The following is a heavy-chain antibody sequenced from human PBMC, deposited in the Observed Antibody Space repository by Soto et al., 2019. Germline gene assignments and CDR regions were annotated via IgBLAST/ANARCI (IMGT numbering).Heavy chain of an antibody. D-gene: IGHD2-15*01. J-gene: IGHJ4*02. CDR2: VSIGGST. CDR3: AKRRGAGGHFDY. Sequence: DVQLLESGGGLVQPEGSLRLSCAASGFTFSSYAMGWVRQGPGKGLGWVAVVSIGGSTHYADSVRGRFTISRDNPKNTLSLQMNSLTAEDTAVYFCAKRRGAGGHFDYWGQGALVTVSS. V-gene: IGHV3-23*01. CDR1: GFTFSSYA.